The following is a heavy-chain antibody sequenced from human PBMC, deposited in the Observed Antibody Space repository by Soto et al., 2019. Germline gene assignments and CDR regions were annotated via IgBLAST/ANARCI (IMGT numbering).Heavy chain of an antibody. V-gene: IGHV2-5*02. CDR3: XXXIXGNFDX. CDR2: IYWDDDE. Sequence: QITLKESGPTLVKPTQTLTLTCTFSGFSLSTSGVGVGWIRQPPGKALEWLALIYWDDDERYSPALKSRLTITKDNSKTQVVLTMTNMDSVDTXTXXXXXXIXGNFDXWGQGSLVTVSS. CDR1: GFSLSTSGVG. J-gene: IGHJ4*02.